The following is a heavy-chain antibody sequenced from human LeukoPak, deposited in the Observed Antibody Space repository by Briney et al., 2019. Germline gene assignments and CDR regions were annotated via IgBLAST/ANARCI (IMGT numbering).Heavy chain of an antibody. J-gene: IGHJ4*02. Sequence: ASVKISCKASGYDFSRYGISWVRQAPGQGLEFMGWISVSTGNTNYAQKLQGRVTMTTDTSTDTAYMELRSLSSDDTALYFCVREVESTRVEFAFWGQGTLVTVSS. V-gene: IGHV1-18*01. CDR2: ISVSTGNT. CDR3: VREVESTRVEFAF. CDR1: GYDFSRYG. D-gene: IGHD5/OR15-5a*01.